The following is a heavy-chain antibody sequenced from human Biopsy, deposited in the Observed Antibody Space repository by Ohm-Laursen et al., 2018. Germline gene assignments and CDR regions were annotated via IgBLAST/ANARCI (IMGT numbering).Heavy chain of an antibody. V-gene: IGHV3-33*01. CDR1: GFTFSNYG. D-gene: IGHD2-21*02. CDR2: ISYDGSNE. J-gene: IGHJ3*02. Sequence: SLRLSCSASGFTFSNYGVDWVRQAPGKGLEWEAGISYDGSNEYYGDSVKGRFSISRDNSKNTLHLQMNSLRAEDTAVYYCARGSGGLAYCGGDCYSYAFEIWDQGTLVTVSS. CDR3: ARGSGGLAYCGGDCYSYAFEI.